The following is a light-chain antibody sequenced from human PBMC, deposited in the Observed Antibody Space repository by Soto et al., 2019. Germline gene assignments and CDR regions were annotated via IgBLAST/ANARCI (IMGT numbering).Light chain of an antibody. CDR3: QQYNSYSWT. J-gene: IGKJ1*01. Sequence: IQLTQSPSSLSASIGDRVTITCRASQSISSWLAWYQQKPGKAPKLLIYDASSLESGVPSRFSGSGSGTKFTLTISSLQPDDFATYYCQQYNSYSWTFGQGTKVDI. V-gene: IGKV1-5*01. CDR2: DAS. CDR1: QSISSW.